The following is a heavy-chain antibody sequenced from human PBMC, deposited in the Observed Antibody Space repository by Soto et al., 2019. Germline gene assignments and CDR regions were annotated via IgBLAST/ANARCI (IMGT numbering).Heavy chain of an antibody. Sequence: SETLSLTCTVSGGSISSYYWSWIRQPPGKGLEWIGYIYYSGSTNYNPSLKSRVTISVDTSKNQFSLKLSSVTAADTAVYYCARKFGEFDYWGQGTLVTVSS. V-gene: IGHV4-59*01. CDR1: GGSISSYY. D-gene: IGHD3-10*01. CDR2: IYYSGST. J-gene: IGHJ4*02. CDR3: ARKFGEFDY.